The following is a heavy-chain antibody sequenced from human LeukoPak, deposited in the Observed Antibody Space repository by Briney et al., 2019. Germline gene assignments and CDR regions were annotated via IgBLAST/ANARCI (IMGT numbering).Heavy chain of an antibody. CDR2: ISGGGDNT. V-gene: IGHV3-23*01. J-gene: IGHJ6*03. CDR1: GFPFSDFA. Sequence: GGSLRLSCAVSGFPFSDFAMSWVRQTPGKGREWVSTISGGGDNTYFADAVKGRFTISRDNSKNTLFLQMVSLRAEDTAVYYCAKFEGALLGNYYMDVWGKGTTVTVSS. CDR3: AKFEGALLGNYYMDV.